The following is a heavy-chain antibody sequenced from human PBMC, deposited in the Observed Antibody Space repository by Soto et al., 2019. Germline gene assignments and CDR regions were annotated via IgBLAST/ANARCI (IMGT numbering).Heavy chain of an antibody. CDR3: ARDEGGYDILTGYYKAHHFDY. V-gene: IGHV1-18*01. D-gene: IGHD3-9*01. Sequence: QVQLEQSGAEVKKPGDSVKVSCKASGYTFTHFYITWVRQAPGQGLEWMGAISPHNFNTNYAQKFRGRVTLTTEKSTNTAYMDLRNLTSDGTAVNYCARDEGGYDILTGYYKAHHFDYWGQGVPVTVSS. CDR1: GYTFTHFY. J-gene: IGHJ4*02. CDR2: ISPHNFNT.